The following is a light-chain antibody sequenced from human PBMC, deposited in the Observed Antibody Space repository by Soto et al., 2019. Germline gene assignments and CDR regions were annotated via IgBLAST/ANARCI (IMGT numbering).Light chain of an antibody. Sequence: DIPMTQSPSSLSASVGDRVTITCRASQSIRNYLNWYQQKPGKAPKVLIYAASSLQSGVPSRFSGSGSRTEFTLTISSLQPEDFATYYCQQSSSPPLTFGPGTKVAVK. CDR3: QQSSSPPLT. J-gene: IGKJ3*01. CDR2: AAS. V-gene: IGKV1-39*01. CDR1: QSIRNY.